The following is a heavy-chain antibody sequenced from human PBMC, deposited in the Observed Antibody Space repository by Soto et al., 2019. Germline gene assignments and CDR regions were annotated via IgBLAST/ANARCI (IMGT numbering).Heavy chain of an antibody. D-gene: IGHD5-18*01. Sequence: ASVKVSCKASGYTFTSYYMHWVRQAPGQGLEWMGIINPSGGSTSYAQKFQGRVTMTRDTSTSTVYMELSSLRSEDTAVYYCARTVDTAMVSPLARFDCWGQGTLVTVSS. V-gene: IGHV1-46*01. CDR2: INPSGGST. J-gene: IGHJ4*02. CDR1: GYTFTSYY. CDR3: ARTVDTAMVSPLARFDC.